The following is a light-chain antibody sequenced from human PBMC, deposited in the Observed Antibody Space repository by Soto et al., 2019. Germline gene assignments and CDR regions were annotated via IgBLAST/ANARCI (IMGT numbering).Light chain of an antibody. CDR3: QSYDSSLSALYV. Sequence: QSVLTQPPSVSGAPGQRVTISCTGSSSNIGAGYDVHWYQQLPGTAPKLLIYANSNRPSGVPDRFSGSKSGTSASLAITRLQSEDEADYYCQSYDSSLSALYVFGTGTKLTVL. CDR2: ANS. V-gene: IGLV1-40*01. J-gene: IGLJ1*01. CDR1: SSNIGAGYD.